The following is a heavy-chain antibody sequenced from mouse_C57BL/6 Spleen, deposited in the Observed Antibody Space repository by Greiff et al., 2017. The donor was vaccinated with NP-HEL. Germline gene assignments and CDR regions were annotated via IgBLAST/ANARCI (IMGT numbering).Heavy chain of an antibody. Sequence: QVQLQQSGAELVRPGASVTLSCKASGYTFTDYEMHWVKQTPVHGLEWIGAIDPETGGTAYNQKFKGKAILTADKSSSTAYMELRSLTSEDSAVYDCTRKDLTVVDAMDYWGQGTSVTVSS. J-gene: IGHJ4*01. CDR1: GYTFTDYE. V-gene: IGHV1-15*01. CDR2: IDPETGGT. CDR3: TRKDLTVVDAMDY. D-gene: IGHD1-1*01.